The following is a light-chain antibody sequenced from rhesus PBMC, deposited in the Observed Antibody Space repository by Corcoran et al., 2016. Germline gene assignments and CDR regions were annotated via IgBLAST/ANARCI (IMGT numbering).Light chain of an antibody. CDR2: KAS. V-gene: IGKV1-22*01. J-gene: IGKJ4*01. CDR3: QHYSSSPLP. CDR1: QSIRNW. Sequence: DIQMTQSPSSLSVSVGDRVTITCRASQSIRNWLAWYQQEPGKAPKFLIYKASTLKSGAPSRFSGSGSGTDFTLTISSLQSEDFATYYCQHYSSSPLPFGGGTKV.